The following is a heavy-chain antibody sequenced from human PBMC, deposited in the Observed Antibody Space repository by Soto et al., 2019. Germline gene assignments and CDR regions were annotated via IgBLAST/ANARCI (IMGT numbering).Heavy chain of an antibody. V-gene: IGHV2-26*01. J-gene: IGHJ3*02. CDR3: ARTGYYYDSSGRTPDAFDI. CDR1: GFSLSNARMG. Sequence: GPTLVNPTETLTLTCTVSGFSLSNARMGVSWIRQPPGKALEWLAHIFSNDEKSYSTSLKSRLTISKDTSKSQVVLTMTNMDPVDTATYYCARTGYYYDSSGRTPDAFDIWGQGTMVTVSS. D-gene: IGHD3-22*01. CDR2: IFSNDEK.